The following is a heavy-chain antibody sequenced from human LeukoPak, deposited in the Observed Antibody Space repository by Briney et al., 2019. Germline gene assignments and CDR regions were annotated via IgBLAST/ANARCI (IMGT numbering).Heavy chain of an antibody. CDR3: ARDGGYSYGYDAFDI. CDR1: GGSIISYY. J-gene: IGHJ3*02. V-gene: IGHV4-4*08. Sequence: PSETLSLTCTVSGGSIISYYWSWIRQPPGKGLEWIGYIYNTGSTNYNPSLKSRVTISVDTSKNQFSLKLGSVTAADTAVYYCARDGGYSYGYDAFDIWGQGTMVTVSS. D-gene: IGHD5-18*01. CDR2: IYNTGST.